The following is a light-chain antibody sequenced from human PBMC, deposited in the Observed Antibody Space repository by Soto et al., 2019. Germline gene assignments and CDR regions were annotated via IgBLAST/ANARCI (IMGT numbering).Light chain of an antibody. CDR1: QSVRIY. CDR2: DAS. Sequence: EIVLTQSPATLSLSPGERATLSCMASQSVRIYLAWYQQKPGQAPRLLIYDASNRVTGIPARFRGSVSGTDFTLNIRSLEPEDLAVYYCQHRRHFPLTCGGGTKVEL. J-gene: IGKJ4*01. CDR3: QHRRHFPLT. V-gene: IGKV3-11*01.